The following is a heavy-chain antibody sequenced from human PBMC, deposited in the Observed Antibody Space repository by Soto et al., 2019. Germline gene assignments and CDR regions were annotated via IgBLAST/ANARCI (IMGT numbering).Heavy chain of an antibody. D-gene: IGHD3-16*01. CDR2: IYYSGST. CDR1: GGSISGHY. Sequence: QVQLQESGPGLVKPSETLSLNCSVSGGSISGHYWSWVRQTPGKGLEWIGYIYYSGSTNYNPSLKILVTISVDTSNNHFSLRLPSVTAAYTAVYYCARGPHYAPIWNYYYMDVWGKGTTVTVSS. CDR3: ARGPHYAPIWNYYYMDV. V-gene: IGHV4-59*11. J-gene: IGHJ6*03.